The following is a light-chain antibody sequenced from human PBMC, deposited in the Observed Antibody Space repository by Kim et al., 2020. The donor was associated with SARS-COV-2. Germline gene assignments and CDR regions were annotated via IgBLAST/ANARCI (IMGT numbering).Light chain of an antibody. CDR3: QQYGSE. V-gene: IGKV3-20*01. CDR2: GAS. CDR1: QSVSSSY. Sequence: EIVLTQSPGTLSLSPGERATLSCRASQSVSSSYLAWYQQKPGQAPRLLIYGASSRATGIPDRFSGSGSGTDFTLTISRLEPEDFAVYYCQQYGSELGQGTKLEI. J-gene: IGKJ2*01.